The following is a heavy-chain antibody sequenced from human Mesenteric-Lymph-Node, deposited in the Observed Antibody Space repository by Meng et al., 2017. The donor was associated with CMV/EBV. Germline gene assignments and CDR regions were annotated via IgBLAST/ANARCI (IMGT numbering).Heavy chain of an antibody. CDR1: EFTFSSYA. Sequence: SCVASEFTFSSYAMHWVRQVPGKGLEWVAVISYDGSTKDYADSVRGRFTVSRDNSKNTMYLQMNSLRADDTAVYYCVRPVLESYYFDYWGQGTLVTVSS. V-gene: IGHV3-30*04. D-gene: IGHD3-3*01. CDR3: VRPVLESYYFDY. J-gene: IGHJ4*02. CDR2: ISYDGSTK.